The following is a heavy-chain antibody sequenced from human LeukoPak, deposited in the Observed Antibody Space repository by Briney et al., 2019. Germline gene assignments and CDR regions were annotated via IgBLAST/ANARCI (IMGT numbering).Heavy chain of an antibody. CDR3: ARGLAAAPRLRPWISYYYYYMDV. D-gene: IGHD6-13*01. Sequence: ASVKVSCKASGYSFTGYYIHWVRQAPGQGLEWMGWINPNSGGTNYAQKFQGRVTITRNTSISTAYMELSSLRSEDTAVYYCARGLAAAPRLRPWISYYYYYMDVWGKGTTVTVPS. CDR2: INPNSGGT. J-gene: IGHJ6*03. V-gene: IGHV1-2*02. CDR1: GYSFTGYY.